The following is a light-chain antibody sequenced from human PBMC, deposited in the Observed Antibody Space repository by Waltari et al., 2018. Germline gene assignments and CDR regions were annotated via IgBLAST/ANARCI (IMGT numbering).Light chain of an antibody. CDR1: QSISTY. V-gene: IGKV3-11*01. J-gene: IGKJ1*01. Sequence: IVLTQSPDTLSLSPWERATLACRSSQSISTYLAWYQQRPGQAPRLLIYDASNRATGIPARFSGSGSGTDFTLTICSLEPEDFAVYYCQQRSNWWTFGQGTKVEIK. CDR3: QQRSNWWT. CDR2: DAS.